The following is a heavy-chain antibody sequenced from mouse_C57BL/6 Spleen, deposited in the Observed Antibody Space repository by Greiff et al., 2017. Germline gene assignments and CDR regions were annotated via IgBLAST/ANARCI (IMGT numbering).Heavy chain of an antibody. CDR3: AKVYDYDSSMDY. CDR2: ISSGSSTI. V-gene: IGHV5-17*01. D-gene: IGHD2-4*01. J-gene: IGHJ4*01. CDR1: GFTFSDYG. Sequence: EVQVVESGGGLVKPGGSLKLSCAASGFTFSDYGMHWVRQAPETGLEWVAYISSGSSTIYYADTVKGRFTISRDNAKNTLFLQMTSLRSEDTAMYYCAKVYDYDSSMDYWGQGTSVTVSS.